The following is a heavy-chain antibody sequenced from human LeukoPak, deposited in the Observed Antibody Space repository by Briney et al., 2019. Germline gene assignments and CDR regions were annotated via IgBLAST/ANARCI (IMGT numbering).Heavy chain of an antibody. CDR3: ARVWDLYYYMDV. J-gene: IGHJ6*03. Sequence: NPSETLSLTCTVSGGSISSGSYYWSWIRQPPGKGLEWIGYIYYSGSTNYNPSLKSRVTISVDTSKNLLSLKLSSVTAADTAVYYCARVWDLYYYMDVWGKGTTVTVSS. CDR2: IYYSGST. V-gene: IGHV4-61*03. D-gene: IGHD3-16*01. CDR1: GGSISSGSYY.